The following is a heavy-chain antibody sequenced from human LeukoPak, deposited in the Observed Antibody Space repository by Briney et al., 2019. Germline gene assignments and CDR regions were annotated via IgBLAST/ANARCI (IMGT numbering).Heavy chain of an antibody. CDR2: IYTSEST. CDR3: AREPDAFDI. CDR1: GCSISSDSYY. Sequence: SETLSLTCTVSGCSISSDSYYWSWIRQPAGKGLEWIGRIYTSESTNYNPSLKSRVTISVDTSKNQFSLKLSSVTAADTAVYCCAREPDAFDIWGQGTMVTVSS. V-gene: IGHV4-61*02. J-gene: IGHJ3*02.